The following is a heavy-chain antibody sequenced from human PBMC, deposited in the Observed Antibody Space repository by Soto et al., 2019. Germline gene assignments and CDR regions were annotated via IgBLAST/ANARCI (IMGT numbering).Heavy chain of an antibody. J-gene: IGHJ4*02. CDR3: ARLGSSGWYQGSYFDY. V-gene: IGHV4-39*01. CDR1: GGSISGNNHF. CDR2: IQYGGTT. Sequence: PSETLSLTCTVSGGSISGNNHFWGWIRQSPGKGLEWIGSIQYGGTTNYNPSLKSRVIMSAETSKNRFSLMMNSVTAADTAVYYCARLGSSGWYQGSYFDYWGQGTLVTVSS. D-gene: IGHD6-19*01.